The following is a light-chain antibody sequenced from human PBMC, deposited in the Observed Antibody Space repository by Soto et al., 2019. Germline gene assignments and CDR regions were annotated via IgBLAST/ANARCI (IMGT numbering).Light chain of an antibody. CDR3: QQYTNWPPLT. CDR1: QSVHRD. J-gene: IGKJ4*01. CDR2: DAS. V-gene: IGKV3-15*01. Sequence: EIVMTQSPATLSVSPGEGATLSCRASQSVHRDLAWYQQKPGQAPRLLIYDASTRATGIPARFSGSGSGTEFTLTISRLQSEDFAVYYCQQYTNWPPLTFGGGTKVEI.